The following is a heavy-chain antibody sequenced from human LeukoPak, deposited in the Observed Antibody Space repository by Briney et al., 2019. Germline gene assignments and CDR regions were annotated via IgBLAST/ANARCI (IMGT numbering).Heavy chain of an antibody. J-gene: IGHJ4*02. CDR3: ARESLYYDYVWGSYRYTYFDY. CDR1: GGTFSSYA. CDR2: IIPIFGTA. V-gene: IGHV1-69*13. D-gene: IGHD3-16*02. Sequence: ASVKVSCKASGGTFSSYAISWVRQAPGQGLEWMGGIIPIFGTANYAQKFQGRVTITADESTSTAYMELSSLRSEDTAVYYCARESLYYDYVWGSYRYTYFDYWGQGALDTVSS.